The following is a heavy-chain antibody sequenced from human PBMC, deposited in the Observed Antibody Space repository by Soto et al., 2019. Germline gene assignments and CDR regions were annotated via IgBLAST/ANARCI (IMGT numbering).Heavy chain of an antibody. D-gene: IGHD5-12*01. V-gene: IGHV3-53*01. CDR2: IYSGGST. CDR1: GFTVSSNY. J-gene: IGHJ4*02. CDR3: ASGRRDGYNSGVLDY. Sequence: GGSLRLSCAASGFTVSSNYMSWVRQAPGKGLEWVSVIYSGGSTYYADSVKGRLTISRDNSKNTLYLQMNSLRAEDTAVYYCASGRRDGYNSGVLDYWGQGTLVTV.